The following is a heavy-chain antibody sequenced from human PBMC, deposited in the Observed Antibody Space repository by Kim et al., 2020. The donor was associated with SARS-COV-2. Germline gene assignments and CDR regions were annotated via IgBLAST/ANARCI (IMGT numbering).Heavy chain of an antibody. D-gene: IGHD3-10*01. V-gene: IGHV4-39*07. Sequence: SETLSLTCTVSGGSISSSSYYWGWIRQPPGKGLEWIGSIYYSGSTYYNPSLKSRVTISVDTYKNQFSLKLSSVTAADTAVYYCARVGGGSGSYYQYVIPKYYYYGMDVWGQGTTVTVSS. CDR2: IYYSGST. J-gene: IGHJ6*02. CDR3: ARVGGGSGSYYQYVIPKYYYYGMDV. CDR1: GGSISSSSYY.